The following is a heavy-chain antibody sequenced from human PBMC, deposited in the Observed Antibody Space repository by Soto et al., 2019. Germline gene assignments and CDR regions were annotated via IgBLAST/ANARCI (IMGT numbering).Heavy chain of an antibody. Sequence: QVQLVQSGAEVKKPGVSVKVSCKASGYTFTGYYMHWVRQAPGQGLEWMGWINPNSGSTNYAQKFQGRVTMTRDTSISTAYMELSRLRSDDTAVYYCAREGRSGSSDRWGQGTLVTVSS. V-gene: IGHV1-2*02. CDR2: INPNSGST. D-gene: IGHD1-26*01. CDR1: GYTFTGYY. CDR3: AREGRSGSSDR. J-gene: IGHJ5*02.